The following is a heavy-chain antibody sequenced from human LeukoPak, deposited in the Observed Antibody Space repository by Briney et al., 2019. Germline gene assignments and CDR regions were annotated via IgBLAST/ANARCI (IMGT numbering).Heavy chain of an antibody. CDR3: ARVAPGIAAAGKKNDY. J-gene: IGHJ4*02. CDR2: IWYDGSNK. V-gene: IGHV3-33*08. CDR1: GFTFSSYG. Sequence: GGSLRLSCAASGFTFSSYGMHWVRQAPGKGLEWVAVIWYDGSNKYYADSVKGRFTISRDNSKNTLYLQMNSLRAEDTAVYYCARVAPGIAAAGKKNDYWGQGTLVTVSS. D-gene: IGHD6-13*01.